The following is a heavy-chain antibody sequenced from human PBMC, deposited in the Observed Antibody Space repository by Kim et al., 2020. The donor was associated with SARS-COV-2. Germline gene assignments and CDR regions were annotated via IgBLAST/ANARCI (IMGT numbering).Heavy chain of an antibody. CDR3: ARGGGGSGTLDY. Sequence: SETLSLTCTVSGGSISSYYWSWIRQPPGKGLEWIGYIYYSGSTNYNPSLKSRVTISVDTSKNQFSLKLSSVTAADTAVYYCARGGGGSGTLDYWGQGTLVTVSS. V-gene: IGHV4-59*13. J-gene: IGHJ4*02. D-gene: IGHD3-10*01. CDR1: GGSISSYY. CDR2: IYYSGST.